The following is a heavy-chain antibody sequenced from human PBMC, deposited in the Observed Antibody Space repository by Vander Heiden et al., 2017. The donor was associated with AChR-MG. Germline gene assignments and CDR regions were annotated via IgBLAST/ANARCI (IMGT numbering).Heavy chain of an antibody. CDR1: GFSLSTSGMC. D-gene: IGHD3-10*01. J-gene: IGHJ5*02. V-gene: IGHV2-70*15. Sequence: QVTLRESGPALVKPTQTLTLTCTFSGFSLSTSGMCVSWIRQPPGKALEWLARIDWDDDKYYSTSLKTRLTISKDTSKNQVVLTMTNMDPVDTATYYCARMVVTMVRGVIGGNWFDPWGQGTLATVSS. CDR3: ARMVVTMVRGVIGGNWFDP. CDR2: IDWDDDK.